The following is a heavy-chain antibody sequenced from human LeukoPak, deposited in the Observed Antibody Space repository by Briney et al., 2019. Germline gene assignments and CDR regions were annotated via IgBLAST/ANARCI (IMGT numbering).Heavy chain of an antibody. CDR1: GGSISNYY. CDR2: IYYSGST. Sequence: SETLSLTCTVSGGSISNYYWSWLRQPPGKGLEWIGSIYYSGSTYYNPSLKSRVTISVDTSKNQFSLKLSSVTAADTAVYYCARGGVLLWFGELVGEENWFDPWGQGTLVTVSS. CDR3: ARGGVLLWFGELVGEENWFDP. V-gene: IGHV4-59*12. J-gene: IGHJ5*02. D-gene: IGHD3-10*01.